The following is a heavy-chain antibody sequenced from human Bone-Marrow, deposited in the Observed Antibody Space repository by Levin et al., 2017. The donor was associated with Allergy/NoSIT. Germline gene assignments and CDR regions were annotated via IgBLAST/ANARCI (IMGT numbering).Heavy chain of an antibody. V-gene: IGHV3-23*01. Sequence: GGSLRLSCAASGFIFSNYAMNWVRQAPGKGLEWVSQISGSGGNTHYADSVKGRFTFSRDNSKNTLYLQMNSLRAEDTAVYYCAGYDTSAYHSPCDYRGQGALVTVSS. CDR1: GFIFSNYA. CDR3: AGYDTSAYHSPCDY. CDR2: ISGSGGNT. J-gene: IGHJ4*02. D-gene: IGHD3-22*01.